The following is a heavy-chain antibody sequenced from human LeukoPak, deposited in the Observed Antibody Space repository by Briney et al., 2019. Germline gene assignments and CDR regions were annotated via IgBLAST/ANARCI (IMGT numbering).Heavy chain of an antibody. J-gene: IGHJ6*02. D-gene: IGHD1/OR15-1a*01. CDR1: GYTFTSYY. Sequence: ASVKVSCKASGYTFTSYYMHWVRQAPGQGLEWMGIINPSGGSTSYAQKFQGRVTMTRDTSTSTVCMELSSLRSEDTAVYFCARERSNNRHSYYDMDVWGQGTTVTVSS. V-gene: IGHV1-46*01. CDR3: ARERSNNRHSYYDMDV. CDR2: INPSGGST.